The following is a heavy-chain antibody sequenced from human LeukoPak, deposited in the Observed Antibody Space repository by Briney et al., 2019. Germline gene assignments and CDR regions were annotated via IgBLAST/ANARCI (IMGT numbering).Heavy chain of an antibody. CDR1: GFTFSSYW. J-gene: IGHJ4*02. CDR2: IKQDGSEK. V-gene: IGHV3-7*01. D-gene: IGHD3-22*01. CDR3: ARDPDSSGYYARWGY. Sequence: GGSLRLSCAASGFTFSSYWMSWVRQAPGKGLEWVANIKQDGSEKYYADSVKGRFTISRDNAKNSLYLQMNSLRAEDTAVYYCARDPDSSGYYARWGYWGQGTLVTVSS.